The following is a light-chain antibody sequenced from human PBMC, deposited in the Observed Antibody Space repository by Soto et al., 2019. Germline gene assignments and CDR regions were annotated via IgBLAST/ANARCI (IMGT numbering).Light chain of an antibody. CDR1: QSISRW. Sequence: DIQMTQSPSTLSASVGDRVTITCRASQSISRWLAWYQQKPGKAPKLLIYDASTLEGGVPSRFSGTGSGTEFTLINTSLQPDDFATYYCQQYNAYTPYTFGQGTNLEI. J-gene: IGKJ2*01. CDR2: DAS. V-gene: IGKV1-5*01. CDR3: QQYNAYTPYT.